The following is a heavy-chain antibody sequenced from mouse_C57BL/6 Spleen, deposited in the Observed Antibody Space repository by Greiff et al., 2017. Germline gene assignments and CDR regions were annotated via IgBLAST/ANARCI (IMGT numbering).Heavy chain of an antibody. D-gene: IGHD1-1*01. Sequence: VQLQQSGPELVKPGASVKISCKASGYTFTDYYMNWVKQSHGKSLEWIGDINPNNGGTSYNQKFKGKATLTVDKSSSTAYMERRSLTSEDSAVYDCASARCSEPLCYFDVWGTGTTVTVSS. CDR2: INPNNGGT. J-gene: IGHJ1*03. V-gene: IGHV1-26*01. CDR1: GYTFTDYY. CDR3: ASARCSEPLCYFDV.